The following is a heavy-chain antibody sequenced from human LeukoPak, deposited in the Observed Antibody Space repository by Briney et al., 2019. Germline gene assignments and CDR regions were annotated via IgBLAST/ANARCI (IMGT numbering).Heavy chain of an antibody. CDR3: ARDFGCSGRSCYSFSLPWFDP. D-gene: IGHD2-15*01. V-gene: IGHV1-18*01. Sequence: RASVRVSCKTSGYTFTSYPISWVRQAPGQGLEWLGRISPYNHNTNYGQKFQGRVTMTADTSTSTVYMELRSLISDDTALYYCARDFGCSGRSCYSFSLPWFDPWGQGTLVTVSS. CDR1: GYTFTSYP. J-gene: IGHJ5*02. CDR2: ISPYNHNT.